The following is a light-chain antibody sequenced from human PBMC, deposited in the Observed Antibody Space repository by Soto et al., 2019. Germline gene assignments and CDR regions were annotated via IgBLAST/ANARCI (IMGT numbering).Light chain of an antibody. V-gene: IGLV2-23*01. CDR1: SIDVGSYKF. CDR2: GRS. CDR3: CSYAGSSTLV. Sequence: QSVLTQPASVSGSPGQSITISCTGTSIDVGSYKFVSWYQHHPGKAPKLMIYGRSKRPSGVSYRFSGSKSGNTASLTSSGLQAEDYADYYCCSYAGSSTLVFGGGTKLTVL. J-gene: IGLJ2*01.